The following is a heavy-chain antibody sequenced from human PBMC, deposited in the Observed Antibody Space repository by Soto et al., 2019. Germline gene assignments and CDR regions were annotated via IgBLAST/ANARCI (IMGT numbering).Heavy chain of an antibody. J-gene: IGHJ4*02. V-gene: IGHV4-34*01. D-gene: IGHD2-2*01. Sequence: ASETLSLTCAVYGESFSGFYWSWIRQSPGKGLEWIGEINHSGSTNYNPSLKTRVTISVDTSKNQFSLNLSSVTAADTAVYYCARGKGYCTTSSCRECGSCYYDYWGQGALVTVSS. CDR2: INHSGST. CDR3: ARGKGYCTTSSCRECGSCYYDY. CDR1: GESFSGFY.